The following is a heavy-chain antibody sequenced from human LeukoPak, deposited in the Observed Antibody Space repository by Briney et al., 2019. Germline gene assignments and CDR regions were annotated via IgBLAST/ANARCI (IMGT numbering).Heavy chain of an antibody. CDR3: ARDTSGWHQFDY. J-gene: IGHJ4*02. D-gene: IGHD6-19*01. Sequence: ASVKVSCKASRYTFTGYFMHWVRQAPGQGLEWMGRINPDSGGTNYAQKFQGRVTMTGDTSISTAYMELSRLRSDDTAVYYCARDTSGWHQFDYWGQGTLVTVSS. CDR2: INPDSGGT. V-gene: IGHV1-2*06. CDR1: RYTFTGYF.